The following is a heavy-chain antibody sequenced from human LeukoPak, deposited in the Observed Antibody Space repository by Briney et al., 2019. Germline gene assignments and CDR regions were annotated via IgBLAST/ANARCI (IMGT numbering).Heavy chain of an antibody. CDR2: ISSSSSTI. V-gene: IGHV3-48*04. CDR1: GFTFSSYS. Sequence: GGSLRHSCAASGFTFSSYSMNWVRQAPGKGLEWVSYISSSSSTIYYADSVRGRFTISRDNAKNSLYLQMNSLRAEDTAVYYCARDMGGSPDYFDYWGQGTLVTVSS. CDR3: ARDMGGSPDYFDY. J-gene: IGHJ4*02. D-gene: IGHD1-26*01.